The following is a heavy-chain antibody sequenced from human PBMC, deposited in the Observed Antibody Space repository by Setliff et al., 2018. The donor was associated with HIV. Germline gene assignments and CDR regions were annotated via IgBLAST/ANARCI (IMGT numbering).Heavy chain of an antibody. V-gene: IGHV3-48*03. CDR3: ARKGEGASAFDI. D-gene: IGHD1-26*01. Sequence: GGSLRLSCAASGFTFSRYEMNWVRQAPGKGLEWLSHISSTGSTIHYAASVKGRFTISRDNAKNSLYLQIKSLRVEDTAVYYCARKGEGASAFDIWGQGTMVTVSS. CDR2: ISSTGSTI. J-gene: IGHJ3*02. CDR1: GFTFSRYE.